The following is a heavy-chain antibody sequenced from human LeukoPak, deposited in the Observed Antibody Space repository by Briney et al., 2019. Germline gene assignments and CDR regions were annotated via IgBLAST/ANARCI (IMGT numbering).Heavy chain of an antibody. CDR1: GFTFSSYT. CDR3: AREDPSGYMDV. V-gene: IGHV3-21*01. Sequence: GGSLRLSCAASGFTFSSYTMNWVRQAPGKGLEWVSSISSSSSYICYADSVKGRFTISRDNAKKSLYLQMNSLRAEDTAVYYCAREDPSGYMDVWGKGTTVTVSS. J-gene: IGHJ6*03. CDR2: ISSSSSYI.